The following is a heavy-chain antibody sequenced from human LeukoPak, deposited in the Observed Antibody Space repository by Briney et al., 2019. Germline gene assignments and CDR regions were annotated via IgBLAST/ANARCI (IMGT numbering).Heavy chain of an antibody. D-gene: IGHD3-10*01. J-gene: IGHJ4*02. CDR3: AKGKNTGSYLSHVDY. Sequence: PGGSLRLACAASGFTFDDYTMDWVRQAPGKGLGWVSLITWDGGSTYYADSVKGRFTISRDNSKNSLYLQMNSLRTEDTALYYCAKGKNTGSYLSHVDYWGQGTLVTVSS. CDR1: GFTFDDYT. V-gene: IGHV3-43*01. CDR2: ITWDGGST.